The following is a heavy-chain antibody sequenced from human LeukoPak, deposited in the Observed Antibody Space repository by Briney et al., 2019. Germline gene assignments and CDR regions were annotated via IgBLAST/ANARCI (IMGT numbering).Heavy chain of an antibody. CDR3: ASTITVTTDY. D-gene: IGHD4-17*01. CDR2: IYHSGSV. Sequence: GWVRQAPGKGLEWIGSIYHSGSVYFNPSLKSRVTISVDTSNNQFSLKLSSVTAADTAVYYCASTITVTTDYWGQGTLVTVSS. V-gene: IGHV4-38-2*01. J-gene: IGHJ4*02.